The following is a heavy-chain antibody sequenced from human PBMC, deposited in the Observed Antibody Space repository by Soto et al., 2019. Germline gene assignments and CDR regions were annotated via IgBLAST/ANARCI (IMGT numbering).Heavy chain of an antibody. CDR2: ISGSGGST. CDR3: GQVLLFYYYGMDV. Sequence: EVQLLESGGGLVQPGGSLRLSCAASGFTFSSYAMSWVRQAPGKGLEWVSAISGSGGSTYYADSVKGRFTISRDNSKNTLYLQMNSLRAEDQAVYYCGQVLLFYYYGMDVWGQGTTVTVSS. D-gene: IGHD3-10*01. J-gene: IGHJ6*02. V-gene: IGHV3-23*01. CDR1: GFTFSSYA.